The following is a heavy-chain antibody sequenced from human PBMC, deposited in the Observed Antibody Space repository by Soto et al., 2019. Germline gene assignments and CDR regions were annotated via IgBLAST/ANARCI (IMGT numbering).Heavy chain of an antibody. J-gene: IGHJ3*02. V-gene: IGHV3-48*01. Sequence: EVQLVESGGGLVQPGGSLRLSCAASGFTFSSYSMNWVRQAPGKGLEWVSYISSSSSTIYYADSVKGRFTISRDNAKNSLYLQMNSLRAEDTAVYYRAREGIAAAEGAFDIWGQGTMVTVSS. CDR2: ISSSSSTI. D-gene: IGHD6-13*01. CDR1: GFTFSSYS. CDR3: AREGIAAAEGAFDI.